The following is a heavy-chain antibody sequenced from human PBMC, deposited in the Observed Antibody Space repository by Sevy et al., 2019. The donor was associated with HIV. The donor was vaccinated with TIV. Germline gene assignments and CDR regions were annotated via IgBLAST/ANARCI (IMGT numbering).Heavy chain of an antibody. Sequence: ASVKVSCKASGGTFSSYAISWVRQAPGQRLAWMGGIIPIFGTANYAQKFQGRVTITADESTSTAYMELSSLRSEDTAVYYCASFRRNYVWGSPLDYWGQGTLVTVSS. D-gene: IGHD3-16*01. CDR3: ASFRRNYVWGSPLDY. V-gene: IGHV1-69*13. CDR2: IIPIFGTA. J-gene: IGHJ4*02. CDR1: GGTFSSYA.